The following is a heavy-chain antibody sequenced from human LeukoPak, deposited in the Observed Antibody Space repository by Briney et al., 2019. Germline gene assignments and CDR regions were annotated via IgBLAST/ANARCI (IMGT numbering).Heavy chain of an antibody. V-gene: IGHV3-48*01. Sequence: GGSLRLSCAASGFTFSSYSMNWVRQAPGKGLERVSYISSSSSTIYYADSVKGRFTISRDNAKNSLYLQMNSLRAEDTAVYYCARGVANYYDSSGYQNWGQGTLVTVSS. CDR3: ARGVANYYDSSGYQN. CDR1: GFTFSSYS. J-gene: IGHJ4*02. D-gene: IGHD3-22*01. CDR2: ISSSSSTI.